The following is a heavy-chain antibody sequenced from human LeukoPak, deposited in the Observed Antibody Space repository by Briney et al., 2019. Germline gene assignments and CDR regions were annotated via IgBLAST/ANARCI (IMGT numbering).Heavy chain of an antibody. D-gene: IGHD3-22*01. V-gene: IGHV3-74*01. CDR1: GFTFSSFR. CDR3: ARAPSEIGGYYPEYFRH. J-gene: IGHJ1*01. CDR2: IKSDGST. Sequence: GGSLRLSCAASGFTFSSFRTHWVRPAPGKGLLWVSRIKSDGSTNYADSVKGRVTISRDNAKNTLSLQMNSLRAEDTGVYYCARAPSEIGGYYPEYFRHWGQGTLVTVSS.